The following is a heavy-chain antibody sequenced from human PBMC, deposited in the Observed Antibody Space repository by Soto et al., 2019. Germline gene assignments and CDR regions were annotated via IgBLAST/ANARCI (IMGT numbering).Heavy chain of an antibody. CDR3: AKNGSGGGYCSSTSCYTGGVYYYYYGMDV. V-gene: IGHV3-23*01. D-gene: IGHD2-2*02. CDR1: GFTFSDYY. Sequence: GGSLRLSCADSGFTFSDYYMTWLRQAPGKGPEWVSAISGSGGYTYYADSVKGRFTISRDNSKNTLYLQMNSLRAEDTAVYYCAKNGSGGGYCSSTSCYTGGVYYYYYGMDVWGQGTTVTVSS. J-gene: IGHJ6*02. CDR2: ISGSGGYT.